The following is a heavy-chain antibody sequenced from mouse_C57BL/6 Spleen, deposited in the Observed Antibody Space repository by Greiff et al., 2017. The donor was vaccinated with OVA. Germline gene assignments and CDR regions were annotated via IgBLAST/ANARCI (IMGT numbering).Heavy chain of an antibody. CDR2: IRNKANNHAT. CDR1: GFTFSDAW. Sequence: DVMLVESGGGLVQPGGSMKLSCAASGFTFSDAWMDWVRQSPEKGLEWVAEIRNKANNHATYYAESVKGRFTISRDDSKRSVYLQMNSLRAEDTGIYYCPRGAAQALFDYWGQVPTLTVSS. D-gene: IGHD3-2*02. V-gene: IGHV6-6*01. J-gene: IGHJ2*01. CDR3: PRGAAQALFDY.